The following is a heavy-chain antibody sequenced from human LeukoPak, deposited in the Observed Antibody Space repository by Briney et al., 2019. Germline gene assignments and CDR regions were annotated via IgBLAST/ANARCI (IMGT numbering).Heavy chain of an antibody. Sequence: GGSLRLSCAASGFTFDDYAMYWVRQAPGKGLEWVSGISWNSNSIDYADSVKGRFTISRDNSKNTLYLQMNSLRAEDTAVYYCAKGTHYYDSSGPFDYWGQGTLVTVSS. CDR1: GFTFDDYA. CDR2: ISWNSNSI. D-gene: IGHD3-22*01. V-gene: IGHV3-9*01. CDR3: AKGTHYYDSSGPFDY. J-gene: IGHJ4*02.